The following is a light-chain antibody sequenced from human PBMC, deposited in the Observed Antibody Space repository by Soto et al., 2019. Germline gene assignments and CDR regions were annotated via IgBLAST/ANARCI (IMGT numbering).Light chain of an antibody. V-gene: IGLV2-23*01. CDR1: SSDVGTYNL. J-gene: IGLJ2*01. CDR2: EGS. Sequence: QSALTQPASVSGSPGQSITISCTGTSSDVGTYNLVSWHQHHPGKAPKLIIYEGSKRPSGVSNRCSGSKSGNTASLTISGVQAEDEADYYCCSFAVGSTLVFGGGTKVTVL. CDR3: CSFAVGSTLV.